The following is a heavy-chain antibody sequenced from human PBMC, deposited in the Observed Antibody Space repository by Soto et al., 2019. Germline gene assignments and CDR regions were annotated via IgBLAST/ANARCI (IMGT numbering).Heavy chain of an antibody. CDR1: GFTFSSYA. V-gene: IGHV3-23*01. CDR2: ISGSGGST. J-gene: IGHJ6*04. CDR3: AKRSFVGFVATPPRYYGMDV. Sequence: PGGSLRLSCAASGFTFSSYAMSWVRQAPGKGLEWVSAISGSGGSTYYADSVKGRFTISRDNSKNTLYLQMNSLRAEDTAVYYCAKRSFVGFVATPPRYYGMDVWGTGLLVTVSS. D-gene: IGHD5-12*01.